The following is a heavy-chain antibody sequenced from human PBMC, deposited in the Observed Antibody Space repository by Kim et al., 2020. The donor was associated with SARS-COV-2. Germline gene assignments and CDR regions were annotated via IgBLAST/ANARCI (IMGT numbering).Heavy chain of an antibody. V-gene: IGHV4-59*01. J-gene: IGHJ6*02. D-gene: IGHD6-19*01. CDR2: IYYSGST. CDR3: ARAAGSAVAGFYYYYGMDV. Sequence: SETLSLTCTVSGGSISSYYWSWIRQPPGKGLEWIGYIYYSGSTNYNPSLKSRVTISVDTSKNQFSLKLSSVTAADTAVYYCARAAGSAVAGFYYYYGMDVWGQGTTVTVSS. CDR1: GGSISSYY.